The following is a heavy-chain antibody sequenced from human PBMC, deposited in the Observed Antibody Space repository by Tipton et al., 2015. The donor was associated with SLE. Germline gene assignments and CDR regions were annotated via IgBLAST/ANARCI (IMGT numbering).Heavy chain of an antibody. D-gene: IGHD2-2*01. CDR3: TRRCSKGFAY. CDR2: MNPKSGNT. J-gene: IGHJ4*02. Sequence: QLVQSGAEVQKPGASVKVSCKASGYAFSSYDINWVRQASGQGLEWMGWMNPKSGNTGFAQKFQGRVTMTRNNAITTAYMELSSLRSEDTAIYYCTRRCSKGFAYWGQGTLITVSS. V-gene: IGHV1-8*01. CDR1: GYAFSSYD.